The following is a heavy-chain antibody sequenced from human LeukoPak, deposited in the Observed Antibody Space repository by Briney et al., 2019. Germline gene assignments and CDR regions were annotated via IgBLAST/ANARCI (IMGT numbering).Heavy chain of an antibody. J-gene: IGHJ3*02. V-gene: IGHV3-23*01. Sequence: GGSLRLSCAASGLTFSSYAMSWVRQAPGKGLEWVSAISGSGGSTYYADSVKGRFTISRDNSKNTLYLQMNSLRAEDTAVYYCAKQITTVRAVIIGDAFDIWGQGTMVTVSS. CDR1: GLTFSSYA. CDR2: ISGSGGST. D-gene: IGHD3-10*01. CDR3: AKQITTVRAVIIGDAFDI.